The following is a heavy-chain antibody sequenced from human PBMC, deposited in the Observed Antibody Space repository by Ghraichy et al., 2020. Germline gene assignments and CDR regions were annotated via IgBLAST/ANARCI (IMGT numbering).Heavy chain of an antibody. CDR2: ISDGGSPT. Sequence: GSLRLSCVGSGFTFSKYEMNWVRQAPGKGLEWVAYISDGGSPTYYADSVKGRFTISRDNAKNSLFLQMDSLRVEDTALYYCARAISDDYDYWSGFFYPLDVWGQGTTVTVSS. D-gene: IGHD3-3*01. V-gene: IGHV3-48*03. CDR1: GFTFSKYE. CDR3: ARAISDDYDYWSGFFYPLDV. J-gene: IGHJ6*02.